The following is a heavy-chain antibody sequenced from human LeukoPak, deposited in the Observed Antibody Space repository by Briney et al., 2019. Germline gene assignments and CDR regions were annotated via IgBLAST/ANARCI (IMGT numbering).Heavy chain of an antibody. J-gene: IGHJ4*02. CDR2: ISSNSATT. V-gene: IGHV3-48*04. CDR3: ARGYSYGNY. D-gene: IGHD5-18*01. Sequence: QAGGSLRLSCAASGFSFSTNSMNWVRQVPGKGLEWISYISSNSATTYYADSVKGRFTISRDNAKNSLYLQMNSLRAEDTAVYYCARGYSYGNYWGQGTLVTVSS. CDR1: GFSFSTNS.